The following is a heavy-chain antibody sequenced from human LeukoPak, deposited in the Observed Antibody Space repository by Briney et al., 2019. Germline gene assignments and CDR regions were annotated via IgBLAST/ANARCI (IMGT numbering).Heavy chain of an antibody. J-gene: IGHJ3*02. V-gene: IGHV4-30-2*01. D-gene: IGHD4-11*01. CDR3: ARDTHDYSNSHDAFDI. Sequence: SETLSLTCTVSGGSISSGGYYWSWIRQPPGKGLEWIGYIYHSGSTYYNPSLKSRVTISVDRSKNQFFLKLSSVTAADTAVYYCARDTHDYSNSHDAFDIWGQGTMVTVSS. CDR2: IYHSGST. CDR1: GGSISSGGYY.